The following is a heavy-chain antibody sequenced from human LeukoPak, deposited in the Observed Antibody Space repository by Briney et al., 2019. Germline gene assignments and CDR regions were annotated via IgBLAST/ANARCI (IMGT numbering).Heavy chain of an antibody. J-gene: IGHJ4*02. D-gene: IGHD1-1*01. CDR1: GFTFNSYW. V-gene: IGHV3-7*01. CDR2: IKQDGSEK. CDR3: ARDRYISSQFDY. Sequence: QSGGSLRLSCAASGFTFNSYWMSWVRLAPGKGLEWVANIKQDGSEKYYVDSVKGRFTISRDNAKNSLYLQMNTLRAEDTAVYYCARDRYISSQFDYWGQGTLVTVSS.